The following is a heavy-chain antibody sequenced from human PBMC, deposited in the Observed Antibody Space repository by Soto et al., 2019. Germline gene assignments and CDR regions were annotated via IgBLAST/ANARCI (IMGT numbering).Heavy chain of an antibody. D-gene: IGHD3-3*01. J-gene: IGHJ4*02. Sequence: GGSLRLSCAASGFTFSNYDMTWVRQAPGKGLERVSSVSSSGSRTYYADSVKGRFTTSRDNPKNTLYLHMSSLSAADTAVYFCARRDCGSGTNCEFGAPAFAYWGQGSLVTVSS. CDR2: VSSSGSRT. CDR3: ARRDCGSGTNCEFGAPAFAY. CDR1: GFTFSNYD. V-gene: IGHV3-23*01.